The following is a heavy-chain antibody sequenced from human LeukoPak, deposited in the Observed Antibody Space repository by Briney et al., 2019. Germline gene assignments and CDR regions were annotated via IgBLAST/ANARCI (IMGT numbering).Heavy chain of an antibody. V-gene: IGHV4-59*01. Sequence: SETLSLTCTVSGGSISSYYWSWIRQPPGKGLEWIRYIYYSGSTNYNPSLKSRVTISVDTSKNQFSLKLSSVTAADTAVYYCARDRAVTTVSDYGMDVWGQGTTVTVSS. J-gene: IGHJ6*02. CDR1: GGSISSYY. CDR2: IYYSGST. D-gene: IGHD4-17*01. CDR3: ARDRAVTTVSDYGMDV.